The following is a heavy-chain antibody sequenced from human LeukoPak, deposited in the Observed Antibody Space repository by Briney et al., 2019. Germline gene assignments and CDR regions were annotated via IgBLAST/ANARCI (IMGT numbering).Heavy chain of an antibody. V-gene: IGHV1-8*01. CDR3: ARARSSGWYAGRKNWFDP. Sequence: ASVKVSCKASGYTFTSYDINWVRQATGQGLEWMGWMNPNSGNTGYAQKFQGRVTITRDTSISTAYMELSSLRSEDTAVYYCARARSSGWYAGRKNWFDPWGQGTLATVSS. J-gene: IGHJ5*02. CDR1: GYTFTSYD. CDR2: MNPNSGNT. D-gene: IGHD6-19*01.